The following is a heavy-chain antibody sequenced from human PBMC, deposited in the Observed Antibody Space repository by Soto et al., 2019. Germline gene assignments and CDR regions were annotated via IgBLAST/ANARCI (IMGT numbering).Heavy chain of an antibody. CDR2: IKQDGIEK. V-gene: IGHV3-7*01. CDR1: GFTFSSYW. CDR3: VRVSRREGYPR. J-gene: IGHJ4*02. D-gene: IGHD5-12*01. Sequence: GGSLRLSCAASGFTFSSYWISWVRQAPGKGLEWVANIKQDGIEKYYVDSVKGRFIISSDNAKKSLYLQMNSLRAEDTAVYYSVRVSRREGYPRGGQGTLFTVS.